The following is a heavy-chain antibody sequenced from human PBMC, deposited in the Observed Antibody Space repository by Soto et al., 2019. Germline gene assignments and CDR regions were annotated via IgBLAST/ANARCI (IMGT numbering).Heavy chain of an antibody. D-gene: IGHD2-21*02. V-gene: IGHV3-30-3*01. CDR1: GFTFSSYA. CDR2: ISYDGSNK. J-gene: IGHJ6*02. Sequence: QVQLVESGGGVVQPGRSLRLSCAASGFTFSSYAMHWVRQAPGKGLEWVAVISYDGSNKYYADSVKGRFTISRDNSKNTLYLQMNSLRAEDTAVSYCARGCWGGDCWAYYGMDVWGQGTTVTVSS. CDR3: ARGCWGGDCWAYYGMDV.